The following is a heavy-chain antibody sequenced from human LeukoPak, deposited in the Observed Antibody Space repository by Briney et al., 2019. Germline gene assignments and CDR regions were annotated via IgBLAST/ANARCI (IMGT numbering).Heavy chain of an antibody. Sequence: SQTLSLTCTVSGDSISSGDYYWSWIRQPAGKGLEWIGRISSSGSTNYNPSLKSRVTISVDTSKNQFSLKLSSVTAADTAVYYCARATYSSSWYNAYYYYYYMDVWGKGTTVTISS. J-gene: IGHJ6*03. CDR2: ISSSGST. D-gene: IGHD6-13*01. V-gene: IGHV4-61*02. CDR1: GDSISSGDYY. CDR3: ARATYSSSWYNAYYYYYYMDV.